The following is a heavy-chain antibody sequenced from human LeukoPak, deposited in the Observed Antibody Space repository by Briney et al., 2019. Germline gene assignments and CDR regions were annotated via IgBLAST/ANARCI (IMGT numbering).Heavy chain of an antibody. Sequence: GGSLRLSCAASGFTFSSCAMNWVRQAPGKGLEWVSGISGSGGSTYYADSVGGRFTISRDNSKNTLYLQMNSLRAEDTAVYYCAKDSYGSSSIPYFFDYWGQGTLVTVSS. V-gene: IGHV3-23*01. CDR2: ISGSGGST. J-gene: IGHJ4*02. CDR1: GFTFSSCA. CDR3: AKDSYGSSSIPYFFDY. D-gene: IGHD2-2*01.